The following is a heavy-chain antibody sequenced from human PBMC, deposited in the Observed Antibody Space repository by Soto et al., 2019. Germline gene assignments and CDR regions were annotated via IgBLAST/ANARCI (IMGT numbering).Heavy chain of an antibody. CDR1: GGSMSSYY. CDR2: VYYSGST. V-gene: IGHV4-59*01. Sequence: PSETLSLTCNVSGGSMSSYYWSWIRQPPGKGLEWIGYVYYSGSTNYNPSLKSRVTISVDTSKNQFSLKLSSVTAADTAVYYCARDARRVGYYGMDVWGQGTTVTVSS. J-gene: IGHJ6*02. CDR3: ARDARRVGYYGMDV.